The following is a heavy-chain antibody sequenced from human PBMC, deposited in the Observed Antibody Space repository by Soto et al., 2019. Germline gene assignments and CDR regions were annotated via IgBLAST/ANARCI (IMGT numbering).Heavy chain of an antibody. CDR2: IYYSGST. CDR1: GGSVSSGSYY. V-gene: IGHV4-61*01. D-gene: IGHD3-22*01. J-gene: IGHJ5*02. CDR3: ARDFIYYDSSGYRRWFDP. Sequence: SETLSLTCTVSGGSVSSGSYYWSWIRQPPGKGLEWIGYIYYSGSTNYNPSLKSRVTISVDTSKNQFSLKLSSVTAADTAVYYCARDFIYYDSSGYRRWFDPWGQGTLVTVSS.